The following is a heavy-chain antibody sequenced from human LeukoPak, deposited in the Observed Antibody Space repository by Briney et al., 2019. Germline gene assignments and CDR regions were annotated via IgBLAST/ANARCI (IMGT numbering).Heavy chain of an antibody. Sequence: SVKASCKASGGTFSSYAISWVRQAPGQGLEWMGGIIPIFGTANYAQKFQGRVTITTDESTSTAYMELSSLRSEDTAVYYCARGRSSSLGFWFDPWGQGTLVTVSS. D-gene: IGHD6-13*01. V-gene: IGHV1-69*05. CDR2: IIPIFGTA. J-gene: IGHJ5*02. CDR1: GGTFSSYA. CDR3: ARGRSSSLGFWFDP.